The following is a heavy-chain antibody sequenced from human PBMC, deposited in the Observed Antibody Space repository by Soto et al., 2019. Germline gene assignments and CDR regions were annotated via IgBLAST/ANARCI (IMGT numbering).Heavy chain of an antibody. D-gene: IGHD6-19*01. J-gene: IGHJ5*02. V-gene: IGHV3-30-3*01. Sequence: QVQLVESGGGVVQPGRSLRLSCAASGFMFSTYAMHWVRQAPGKGLEWVAVISYDGSDIYYGDSGKGRFTISRDNSRNTLYLEMNSLQTEDTAVFYCARDQGRTVSRGDWLDPWGQGTLVTVSS. CDR3: ARDQGRTVSRGDWLDP. CDR1: GFMFSTYA. CDR2: ISYDGSDI.